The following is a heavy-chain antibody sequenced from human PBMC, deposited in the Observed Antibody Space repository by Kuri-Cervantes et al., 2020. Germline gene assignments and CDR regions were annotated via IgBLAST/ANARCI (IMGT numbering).Heavy chain of an antibody. V-gene: IGHV3-21*01. J-gene: IGHJ4*02. D-gene: IGHD7-27*01. CDR1: GFTFSSYS. CDR2: ISSISSYI. CDR3: AREAGDTAFDY. Sequence: GESLKISCAASGFTFSSYSMNWVRQAPGKGLEWVSSISSISSYIYYADSVKGRFTISRDNAKNSLYLQMNSLRAEDTAVYYCAREAGDTAFDYWGQGTLVTVSS.